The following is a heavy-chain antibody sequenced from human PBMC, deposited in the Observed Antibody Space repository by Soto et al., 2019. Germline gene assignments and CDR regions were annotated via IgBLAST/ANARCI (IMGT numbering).Heavy chain of an antibody. V-gene: IGHV1-69*13. Sequence: SEKASTKASGGPFRSHAFRRVRQEPGEAIDGQGGITPIFGPGNYAQKFAGRVTITADESTSTAYMELSILRSEATAVYYCARDRESGWPPRFDYWGQGTLVAVSS. D-gene: IGHD6-19*01. CDR1: GGPFRSHA. CDR2: ITPIFGPG. CDR3: ARDRESGWPPRFDY. J-gene: IGHJ4*02.